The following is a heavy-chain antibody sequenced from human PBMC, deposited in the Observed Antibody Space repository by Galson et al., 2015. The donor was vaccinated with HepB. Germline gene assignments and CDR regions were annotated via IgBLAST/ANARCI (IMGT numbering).Heavy chain of an antibody. CDR2: ISGSGGST. V-gene: IGHV3-23*01. CDR3: AKALTTRAYYYGLDV. D-gene: IGHD4-11*01. J-gene: IGHJ6*02. Sequence: SLRLSCAASAFTFSSYAMSWVRQTPGKGLEWVSAISGSGGSTYYADSVKGRFSISRDNSKNTLYLQMNSLRAGDAAVYYCAKALTTRAYYYGLDVWGQGTTVTVS. CDR1: AFTFSSYA.